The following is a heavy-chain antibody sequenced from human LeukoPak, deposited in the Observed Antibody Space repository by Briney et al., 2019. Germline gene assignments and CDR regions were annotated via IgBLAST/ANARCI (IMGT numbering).Heavy chain of an antibody. D-gene: IGHD4-17*01. CDR3: AHIYGDYDSFLDY. CDR1: GFTFNIYT. J-gene: IGHJ4*02. CDR2: IRHSDGNT. Sequence: GGSLRLSCAASGFTFNIYTMYWVRQAPGKGLEWVSGIRHSDGNTYYADSVKGRFTISSDKSKNILFLQMNSLRVEDTAVYYCAHIYGDYDSFLDYWGQGTLVTVSS. V-gene: IGHV3-23*01.